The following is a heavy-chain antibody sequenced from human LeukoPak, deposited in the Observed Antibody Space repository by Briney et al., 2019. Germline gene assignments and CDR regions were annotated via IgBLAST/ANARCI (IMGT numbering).Heavy chain of an antibody. CDR3: ARGTAAGGSDAFDI. J-gene: IGHJ3*02. D-gene: IGHD2-21*02. CDR2: INYGGNTI. V-gene: IGHV3-11*04. Sequence: GSLRLSCAASGFTFSDYYMSWIRQAPGKGLEWVSYINYGGNTIYYADSVKGRFTISRDNAKNSLYLQMNSLRVEDTSVYYCARGTAAGGSDAFDIWGLGTMVTVSS. CDR1: GFTFSDYY.